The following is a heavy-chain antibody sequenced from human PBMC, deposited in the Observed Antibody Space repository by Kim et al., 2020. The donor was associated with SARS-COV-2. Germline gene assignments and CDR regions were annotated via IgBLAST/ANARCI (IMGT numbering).Heavy chain of an antibody. V-gene: IGHV4-59*13. D-gene: IGHD3-3*01. CDR1: GGSISSYY. J-gene: IGHJ6*01. CDR3: ARANFGVVIREVGYYYGM. Sequence: SETLSLTCTVSGGSISSYYWSWIRQPPGKGLEWIGYIYYSGSTNYNPSLKSRVTISVDTSKNQFSLKLSSVTAADTAVYYCARANFGVVIREVGYYYGM. CDR2: IYYSGST.